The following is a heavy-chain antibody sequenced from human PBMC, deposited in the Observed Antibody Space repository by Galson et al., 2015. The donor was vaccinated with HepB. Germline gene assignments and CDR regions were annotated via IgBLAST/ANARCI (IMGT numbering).Heavy chain of an antibody. V-gene: IGHV3-48*01. CDR3: ARVGYCSSDICQTYNWFDP. J-gene: IGHJ5*02. D-gene: IGHD2-2*01. CDR2: ISYSTNTI. Sequence: SLRLSCAASGFSFSSYSMNWVRQAPGKGLEWLSYISYSTNTIYYADSVKGRFTISRDNAKNSLYLQMNSLRAEDTAVYYCARVGYCSSDICQTYNWFDPWGQGTLVTVSS. CDR1: GFSFSSYS.